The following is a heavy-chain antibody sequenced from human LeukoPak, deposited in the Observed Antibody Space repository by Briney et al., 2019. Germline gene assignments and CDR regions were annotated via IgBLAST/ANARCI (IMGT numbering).Heavy chain of an antibody. D-gene: IGHD6-19*01. CDR2: INTDGTVT. Sequence: TGGSLKLSCAASGFTFSKYWMLWVRQAPGKGLESVSRINTDGTVTTYADSVKGRFTVSRDNSDNTFFLQMNSLRDDDTVVYYCATEQWVALPPDSWGQGTPVTVSS. CDR1: GFTFSKYW. V-gene: IGHV3-74*01. J-gene: IGHJ4*02. CDR3: ATEQWVALPPDS.